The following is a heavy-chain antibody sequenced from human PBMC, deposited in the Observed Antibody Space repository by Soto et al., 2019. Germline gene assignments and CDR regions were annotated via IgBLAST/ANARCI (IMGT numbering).Heavy chain of an antibody. CDR2: IFDSGST. Sequence: SATLSLTCTVSGGSISSYYWSWIRQPPGKGLEWIGNIFDSGSTNYNPSLKSRVTISVDTSKNQFSLKVRSVTAADTAVYYCARVGAAAAPGYFDYWRQGTLVTVS. CDR3: ARVGAAAAPGYFDY. V-gene: IGHV4-59*01. D-gene: IGHD6-13*01. J-gene: IGHJ4*02. CDR1: GGSISSYY.